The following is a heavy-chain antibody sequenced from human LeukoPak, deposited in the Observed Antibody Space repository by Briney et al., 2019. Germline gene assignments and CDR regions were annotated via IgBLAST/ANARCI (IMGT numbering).Heavy chain of an antibody. V-gene: IGHV3-7*01. CDR1: GFTFSSYW. D-gene: IGHD3/OR15-3a*01. J-gene: IGHJ3*02. Sequence: GGSLRLSCAASGFTFSSYWMNWVRQAPGKGLEWVASIKYDGSEKYSVDSVSGRFTISRDDAKNSLYLQMNSLRAEDTAVYYCARERTGTYDYDAFDIWGQGTMVTVSS. CDR2: IKYDGSEK. CDR3: ARERTGTYDYDAFDI.